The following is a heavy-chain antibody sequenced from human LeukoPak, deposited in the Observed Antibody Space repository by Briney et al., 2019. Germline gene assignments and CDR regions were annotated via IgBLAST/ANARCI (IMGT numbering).Heavy chain of an antibody. Sequence: GGSLRLSCAASGFTFDDYGMHWVRQAPGKGLEWVSGISWNSGTIGYADSVKGRFTISRDNAKNSLYLQMNSLRAEDMALYYCAKGTSGYSSGLDYWGQGTLVTVSS. D-gene: IGHD6-19*01. CDR2: ISWNSGTI. V-gene: IGHV3-9*03. J-gene: IGHJ4*02. CDR3: AKGTSGYSSGLDY. CDR1: GFTFDDYG.